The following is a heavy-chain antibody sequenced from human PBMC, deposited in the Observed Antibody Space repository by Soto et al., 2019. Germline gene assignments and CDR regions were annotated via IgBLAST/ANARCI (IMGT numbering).Heavy chain of an antibody. Sequence: QVQLVESGGGVVQPGRSLRLSCAASGFTFSSYGMQWVRQAPGKGLEWVAVIWYDGSNKDYADSVKGRFTISRDNSKNTLYLQMNSLRAEDTAVYYCARDRDLTGIVGATQNVFDIWCQGTMVTVS. D-gene: IGHD1-26*01. CDR2: IWYDGSNK. V-gene: IGHV3-33*01. J-gene: IGHJ3*02. CDR3: ARDRDLTGIVGATQNVFDI. CDR1: GFTFSSYG.